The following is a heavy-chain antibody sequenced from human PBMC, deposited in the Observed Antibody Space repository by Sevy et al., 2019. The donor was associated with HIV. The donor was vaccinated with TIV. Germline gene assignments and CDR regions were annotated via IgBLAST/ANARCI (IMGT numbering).Heavy chain of an antibody. D-gene: IGHD6-19*01. CDR2: ISYDGSNK. CDR3: AKDSGHSSGWEQPPDY. V-gene: IGHV3-30*18. CDR1: GFTFSSYG. Sequence: GGSLRLSCAASGFTFSSYGMHWVRQAPGKGLEWVAVISYDGSNKYYAHSVKGRFTISRDNSKNTLYLQMNSLRAEDTAVYYCAKDSGHSSGWEQPPDYWGQGTLVTVSS. J-gene: IGHJ4*02.